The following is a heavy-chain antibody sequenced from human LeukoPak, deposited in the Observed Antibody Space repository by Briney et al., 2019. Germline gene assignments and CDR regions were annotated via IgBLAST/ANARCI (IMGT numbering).Heavy chain of an antibody. D-gene: IGHD6-19*01. CDR3: ARLGRIAVAEYLRGGYYYYYMDV. V-gene: IGHV4-30-2*04. J-gene: IGHJ6*03. CDR2: IHQRGST. Sequence: WVRQMPGKGLEWIGHIHQRGSTYYNPSLKSRVTISVDTSKNQFSLKLSSVTAADTAVYYCARLGRIAVAEYLRGGYYYYYMDVWGKGTTVTVSS.